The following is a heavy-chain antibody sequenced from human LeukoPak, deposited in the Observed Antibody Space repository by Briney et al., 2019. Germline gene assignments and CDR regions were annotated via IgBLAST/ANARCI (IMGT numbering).Heavy chain of an antibody. J-gene: IGHJ6*03. CDR2: INHSGST. V-gene: IGHV4-34*01. D-gene: IGHD3-10*01. Sequence: SETLSLTCAVYGGSFSGYYWSWIRQPPGKGLEWIGEINHSGSTNYNPSLKSRVTISVDTPKNQFSLKLNSVTAADTAVYYCARSGPYYYHYMDVWGKGTTVTVSS. CDR3: ARSGPYYYHYMDV. CDR1: GGSFSGYY.